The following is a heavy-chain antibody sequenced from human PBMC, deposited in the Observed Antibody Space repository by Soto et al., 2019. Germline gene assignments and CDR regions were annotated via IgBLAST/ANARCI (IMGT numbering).Heavy chain of an antibody. Sequence: SETLSLTCTVSGGSISSYYWIWIRQPPGKGLEWIGYIYYSGSTNYNPSLKSRVTISVDTSKNQFSLKLSSVTAADTAVYYCARASLDCSGGSCYSGGFDYWGQGTLVTVSS. J-gene: IGHJ4*02. V-gene: IGHV4-59*08. CDR1: GGSISSYY. D-gene: IGHD2-15*01. CDR2: IYYSGST. CDR3: ARASLDCSGGSCYSGGFDY.